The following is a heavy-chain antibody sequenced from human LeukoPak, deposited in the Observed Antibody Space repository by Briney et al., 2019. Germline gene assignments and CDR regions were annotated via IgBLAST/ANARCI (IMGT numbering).Heavy chain of an antibody. CDR1: GFTFRNYG. V-gene: IGHV3-21*01. J-gene: IGHJ3*02. CDR2: ISSSSSYI. CDR3: ARVSESSGWYAFDI. Sequence: GGSLRLSCAASGFTFRNYGMSWVRQTPGKGLEWVSSISSSSSYIYYADSVKGRFTISRDNAKNSLYLQMNSLRAEDTAVYYCARVSESSGWYAFDIWGQGTMVTVSS. D-gene: IGHD6-19*01.